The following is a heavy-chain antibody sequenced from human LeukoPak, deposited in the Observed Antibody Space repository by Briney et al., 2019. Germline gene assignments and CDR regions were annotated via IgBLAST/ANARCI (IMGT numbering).Heavy chain of an antibody. Sequence: SETLSLTCTVSGGSISSSSYYWGWIRQPPGKGLEWIGSIYYSGSTYYNPSLKSRVTISVDTSKNQFSLKLSSVTAADTAVYYCARGQYDFWSGYYYYFDYWGQGTLVTVSS. CDR1: GGSISSSSYY. J-gene: IGHJ4*02. V-gene: IGHV4-39*07. CDR2: IYYSGST. D-gene: IGHD3-3*01. CDR3: ARGQYDFWSGYYYYFDY.